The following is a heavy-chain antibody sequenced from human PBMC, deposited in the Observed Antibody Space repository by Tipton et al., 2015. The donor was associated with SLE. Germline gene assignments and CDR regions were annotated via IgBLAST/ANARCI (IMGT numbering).Heavy chain of an antibody. J-gene: IGHJ5*02. V-gene: IGHV4-34*09. CDR3: AKDFSSSPGWFDP. CDR2: VYHTGVT. CDR1: GGSFSGYY. D-gene: IGHD6-6*01. Sequence: TLSLTCAVYGGSFSGYYWTWIRQHPVKGLEWIGYVYHTGVTYYNPSLKSRLTMSVDTSKNQFYLKLSSVTDADTGVYYCAKDFSSSPGWFDPWGPGMLVTVAS.